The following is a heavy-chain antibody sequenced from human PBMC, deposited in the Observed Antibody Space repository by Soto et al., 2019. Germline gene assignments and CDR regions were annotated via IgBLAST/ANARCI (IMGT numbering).Heavy chain of an antibody. J-gene: IGHJ4*02. CDR1: GFSLSTRGVA. D-gene: IGHD5-12*01. CDR2: IYWDEDR. Sequence: QITLKESGPTLVKPTQTLTLTCTFSGFSLSTRGVAVGWFRQPPGKALEWLALIYWDEDRWYSPSLKSRLTITDDASKKQVVLTMTNMAPVDTATYYCAHRPRGYAYDFDYWGQGTLVTVSS. CDR3: AHRPRGYAYDFDY. V-gene: IGHV2-5*02.